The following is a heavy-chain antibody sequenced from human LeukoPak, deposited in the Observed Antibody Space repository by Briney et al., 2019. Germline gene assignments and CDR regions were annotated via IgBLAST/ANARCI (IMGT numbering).Heavy chain of an antibody. D-gene: IGHD3-22*01. J-gene: IGHJ4*02. CDR2: ISGSGGST. CDR3: AKDWVGDSSGYDIY. CDR1: GFTFSSYA. V-gene: IGHV3-23*01. Sequence: SGGSLRLSCAASGFTFSSYAMSWVRQAPGKGLEWVSAISGSGGSTYYADSVKGRFIISRDNSKNTLYLQMNSLRAEDTAVYYCAKDWVGDSSGYDIYWGQGTLVTVSS.